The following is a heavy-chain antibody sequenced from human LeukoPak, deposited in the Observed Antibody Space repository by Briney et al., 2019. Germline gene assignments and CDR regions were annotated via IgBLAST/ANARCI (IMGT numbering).Heavy chain of an antibody. D-gene: IGHD6-25*01. V-gene: IGHV4-38-2*02. J-gene: IGHJ4*02. CDR1: GYSISSGYY. CDR2: IYHSVST. CDR3: ARVRAALFDY. Sequence: SETLSLTCTVSGYSISSGYYWGWIRQPPGKGLEWIGHIYHSVSTYYSPSLNSRVNISVDTSKNHFSLKLSSVTAADKAVFYCARVRAALFDYWGQGTLVTVSS.